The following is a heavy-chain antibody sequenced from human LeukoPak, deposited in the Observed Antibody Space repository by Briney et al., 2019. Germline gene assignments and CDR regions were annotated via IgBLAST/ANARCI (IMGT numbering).Heavy chain of an antibody. J-gene: IGHJ4*02. CDR1: GLTFSSYA. V-gene: IGHV3-23*01. D-gene: IGHD6-19*01. Sequence: PGGSLRLSCAASGLTFSSYAMSWVRQAPGKGLEWVSAISGSGGSTYYADSVKGRFTISRDNSKNTLYLQMNSLRAEDTAVYYCANPGGYSSGWEGGDYWGQGTLVTVSS. CDR3: ANPGGYSSGWEGGDY. CDR2: ISGSGGST.